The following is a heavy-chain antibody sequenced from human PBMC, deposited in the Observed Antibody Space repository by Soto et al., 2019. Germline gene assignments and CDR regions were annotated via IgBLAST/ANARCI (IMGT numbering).Heavy chain of an antibody. CDR2: IDPSDSYT. Sequence: PGASLKISRKGSGYSFTSYRISWVRQMPGKGLEWMGRIDPSDSYTNYSPSFQGHVTISADKSISTAYLQWSSLKASDTAMYYCATYSSSWYGLHYYYGMDVWGQGTTVTVSS. V-gene: IGHV5-10-1*01. D-gene: IGHD6-13*01. J-gene: IGHJ6*02. CDR3: ATYSSSWYGLHYYYGMDV. CDR1: GYSFTSYR.